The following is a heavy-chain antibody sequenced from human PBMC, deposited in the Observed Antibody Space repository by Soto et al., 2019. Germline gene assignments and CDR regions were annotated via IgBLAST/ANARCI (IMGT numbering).Heavy chain of an antibody. CDR3: ASGGSSNWFDP. CDR1: SGSISSADYY. J-gene: IGHJ5*02. V-gene: IGHV4-30-4*01. CDR2: IYYTGSA. D-gene: IGHD1-26*01. Sequence: VQLQESGPGLVKPSQTLSLTCTVSSGSISSADYYWSWIRQPPGKGLEWIGYIYYTGSAYYNPSLKSRATMSADTSKNQLSLKVTSVTAAHTAVYYCASGGSSNWFDPWGQGTLVTVSS.